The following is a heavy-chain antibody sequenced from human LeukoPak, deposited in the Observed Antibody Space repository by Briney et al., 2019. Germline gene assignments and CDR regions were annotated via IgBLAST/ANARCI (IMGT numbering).Heavy chain of an antibody. CDR1: GFTFSDYY. V-gene: IGHV3-11*01. CDR3: ARDRTYYYGSGSYYFDF. CDR2: TSSSGRTI. J-gene: IGHJ4*02. D-gene: IGHD3-10*01. Sequence: PGGSLRLSCAASGFTFSDYYMSWIRQAPGKGLEWVSYTSSSGRTIYYADSVKGRFTISRDNAKNSLYPQMNSLRAEDTAVYYCARDRTYYYGSGSYYFDFWGQGTLVTVSS.